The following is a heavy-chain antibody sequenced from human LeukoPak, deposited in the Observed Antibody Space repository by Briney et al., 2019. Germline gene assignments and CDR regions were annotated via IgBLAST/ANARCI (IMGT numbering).Heavy chain of an antibody. CDR1: GFTFSSYG. J-gene: IGHJ4*02. Sequence: PGGSLRLSCAASGFTFSSYGMHWVRQAPGKGLEWVAVIWYDGSNKYYADSVKGRFTISRDNSKNTLYLQMNSLRAKDTAVYYCARDLGYDYVWGSYDYWGQGTLVTVSS. V-gene: IGHV3-33*01. D-gene: IGHD3-16*01. CDR3: ARDLGYDYVWGSYDY. CDR2: IWYDGSNK.